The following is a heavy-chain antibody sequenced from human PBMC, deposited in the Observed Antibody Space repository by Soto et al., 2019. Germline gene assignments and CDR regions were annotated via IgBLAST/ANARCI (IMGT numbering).Heavy chain of an antibody. CDR2: IIPIFGTA. D-gene: IGHD4-17*01. CDR3: ARYYGDDVGYYYYGMDV. CDR1: GGTFSSYA. J-gene: IGHJ6*02. Sequence: QVQLVQSGAEVKKPGSSVKVSCKASGGTFSSYAISWVRQAPGQGLEWMGGIIPIFGTANYAQKFQGRVTITADKSTSTAYMELSSLRSEDTAVYYCARYYGDDVGYYYYGMDVWGQGTTDTVSS. V-gene: IGHV1-69*06.